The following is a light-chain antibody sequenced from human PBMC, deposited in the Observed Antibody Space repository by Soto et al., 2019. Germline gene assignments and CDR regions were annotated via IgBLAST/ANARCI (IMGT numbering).Light chain of an antibody. Sequence: DLQRTQTPSSGSVSGEDVDTSSRRASQSISSWLAWYQQKPGKAPKLLIYTASNLQSGVPSRFSGSGSGTDFPLTISSLQTEDFATYYCKQTNRFPVNCGQGTRLEIK. J-gene: IGKJ5*01. CDR2: TAS. CDR3: KQTNRFPVN. V-gene: IGKV1-12*01. CDR1: QSISSW.